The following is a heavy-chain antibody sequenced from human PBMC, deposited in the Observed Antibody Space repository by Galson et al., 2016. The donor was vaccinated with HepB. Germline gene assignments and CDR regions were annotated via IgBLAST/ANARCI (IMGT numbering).Heavy chain of an antibody. V-gene: IGHV1-2*02. CDR1: GYTFTGYY. CDR3: ARDWANWELDY. CDR2: INPSSGGT. D-gene: IGHD1-1*01. Sequence: SGYTFTGYYMHWVRQAPGQGLEWMGWINPSSGGTNYAQHFQGRVTMTRDTSISTAYMELSRLRSDDTAVYYCARDWANWELDYWGQGTLVTVSS. J-gene: IGHJ4*02.